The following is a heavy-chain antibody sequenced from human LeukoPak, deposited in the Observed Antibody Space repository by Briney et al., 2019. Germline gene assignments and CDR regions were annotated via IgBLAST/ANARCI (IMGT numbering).Heavy chain of an antibody. V-gene: IGHV1-2*02. Sequence: AAVKVSCKASGYTFTGYYLHWVRQAPGQGLEWMGWINPNSGGTNYEQKFQGRVTMTRDTSISTAYIELSRLTSEDTAVYYCVTCNWNYTSLRFDYWGHGTLVTVSS. CDR2: INPNSGGT. J-gene: IGHJ4*01. CDR3: VTCNWNYTSLRFDY. CDR1: GYTFTGYY. D-gene: IGHD1-7*01.